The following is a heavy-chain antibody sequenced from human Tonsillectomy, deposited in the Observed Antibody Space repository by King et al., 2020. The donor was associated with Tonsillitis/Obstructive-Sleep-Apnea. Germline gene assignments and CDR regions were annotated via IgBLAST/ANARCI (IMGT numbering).Heavy chain of an antibody. D-gene: IGHD3-22*01. CDR3: ARGDYYDSSGYSEFDY. CDR2: ISHSGST. CDR1: GGSFSGYY. V-gene: IGHV4-34*01. Sequence: HVQLQQWGAGLLKPSETLSLTCAVYGGSFSGYYSSWIRQPPGRGLEWIGEISHSGSTNYNPSLKSRVTISVDTSKNQFSLKLYSVTAADTAVYYCARGDYYDSSGYSEFDYWGQGTLVTVSS. J-gene: IGHJ4*02.